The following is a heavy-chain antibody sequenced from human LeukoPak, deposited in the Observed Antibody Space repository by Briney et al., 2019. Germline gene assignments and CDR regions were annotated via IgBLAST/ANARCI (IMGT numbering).Heavy chain of an antibody. V-gene: IGHV3-30*18. D-gene: IGHD3-22*01. Sequence: GRSLRLSCVASGFAFSSYAMHWVRQAPGKGLEWVSSISSGGTNRFYADSVKGRFTISRDNFKNTLYLQMNSLRAEDTAVYYCAKCPGSTGYSTFDYWGQGTLVTVSS. J-gene: IGHJ4*02. CDR2: ISSGGTNR. CDR1: GFAFSSYA. CDR3: AKCPGSTGYSTFDY.